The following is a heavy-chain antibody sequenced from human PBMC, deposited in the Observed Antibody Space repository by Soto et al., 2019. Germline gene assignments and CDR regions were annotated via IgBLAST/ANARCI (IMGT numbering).Heavy chain of an antibody. Sequence: ASVKVVYKSSAVPVSNFVFNSVRQAPGQGLEWMGRIIPISGAANYAQKFQGRVTITADKSTSTSYMELSSLRSEDTAVYYCARDMTRNVVPYFDFWGQGTLVTVSS. CDR1: AVPVSNFV. D-gene: IGHD2-21*01. CDR2: IIPISGAA. J-gene: IGHJ4*02. V-gene: IGHV1-69*06. CDR3: ARDMTRNVVPYFDF.